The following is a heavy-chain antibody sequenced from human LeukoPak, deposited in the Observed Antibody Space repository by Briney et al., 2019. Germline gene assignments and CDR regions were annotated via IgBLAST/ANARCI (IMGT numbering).Heavy chain of an antibody. Sequence: ASVTVSCKASGYTFTGYYMHWVRQAPGQGLEWMGWINPNSGGTNYAQKFQGRVTMTRDTSISTAYMELSRLRSDDTAVYYCASPYYCSSTSCSIYYYYGMDVWGQGTTVTVSS. D-gene: IGHD2-2*01. CDR3: ASPYYCSSTSCSIYYYYGMDV. CDR2: INPNSGGT. CDR1: GYTFTGYY. V-gene: IGHV1-2*02. J-gene: IGHJ6*02.